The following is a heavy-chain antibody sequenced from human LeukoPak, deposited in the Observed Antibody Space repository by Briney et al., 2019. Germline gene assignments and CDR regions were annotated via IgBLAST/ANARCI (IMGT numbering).Heavy chain of an antibody. Sequence: GGSLRLSCTASGFTFSNYNINWVRQAPGKGLEWVSSISSSSTYMYYADSVKGRFTISRDNAKNSLYLQMNSLRAEDTAVYYCARERRLEGVTLDYWGQGTLVTVSS. V-gene: IGHV3-21*01. D-gene: IGHD3-10*01. CDR2: ISSSSTYM. J-gene: IGHJ4*02. CDR3: ARERRLEGVTLDY. CDR1: GFTFSNYN.